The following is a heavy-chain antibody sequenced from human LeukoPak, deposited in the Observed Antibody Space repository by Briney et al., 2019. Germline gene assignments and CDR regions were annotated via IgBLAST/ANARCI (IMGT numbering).Heavy chain of an antibody. CDR2: ISSSSSYI. V-gene: IGHV3-21*01. CDR1: GFTFSTYS. D-gene: IGHD5-18*01. CDR3: AKDLRIQLWPPAYFDY. J-gene: IGHJ4*02. Sequence: GGSLRLSCAASGFTFSTYSMTWVRQAPGKGLEWVSSISSSSSYIYYADSVKGRFTISRDNSKNTLYLQMNSLRAEDTAVYYCAKDLRIQLWPPAYFDYWGQGTLVTVSS.